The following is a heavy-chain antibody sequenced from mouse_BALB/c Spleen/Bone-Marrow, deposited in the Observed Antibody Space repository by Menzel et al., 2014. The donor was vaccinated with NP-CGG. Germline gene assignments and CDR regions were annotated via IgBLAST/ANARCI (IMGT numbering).Heavy chain of an antibody. Sequence: EVKLMESGAELVKPGASVKLSCTASGFNIKDTYMHWVKRRPEQGLEWIGRIDPANGNTKYDPKFQGKATITADTSSNTAYLQLSSLTSEDTAVYYCASYYYGSSRFAYWGQGTLVTVAA. CDR3: ASYYYGSSRFAY. CDR2: IDPANGNT. V-gene: IGHV14-3*02. D-gene: IGHD1-1*01. CDR1: GFNIKDTY. J-gene: IGHJ3*01.